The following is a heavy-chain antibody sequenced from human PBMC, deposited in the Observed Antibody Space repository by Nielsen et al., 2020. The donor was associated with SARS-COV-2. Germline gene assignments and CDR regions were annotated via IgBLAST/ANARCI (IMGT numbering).Heavy chain of an antibody. CDR2: ISVYSGLT. Sequence: ASVKVSCKASGYTFISYPITWVRQAPGQGLEWMGWISVYSGLTNYAQRLQGRVTMTTDTSTTTAYMELRSLRSDDTAVYYCARVVEGDDLWCGYSNGVDVWGQGTTVSVS. V-gene: IGHV1-18*01. D-gene: IGHD3-3*01. CDR1: GYTFISYP. J-gene: IGHJ6*02. CDR3: ARVVEGDDLWCGYSNGVDV.